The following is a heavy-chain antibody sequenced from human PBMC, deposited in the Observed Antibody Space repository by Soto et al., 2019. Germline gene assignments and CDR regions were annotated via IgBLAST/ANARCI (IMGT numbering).Heavy chain of an antibody. Sequence: QVQLVESGGGVVQSGKSLRLSCAASGFTFNTYVMHWVRQAPGKGLEWLAFVSSAGGSKYYADSVTGRFTISRDNSQXXXXXXMNSLGPEDTAVYYCARGGGYSGYDPLDYWGQGTLVTVSS. CDR3: ARGGGYSGYDPLDY. D-gene: IGHD5-12*01. J-gene: IGHJ4*02. CDR1: GFTFNTYV. V-gene: IGHV3-30-3*01. CDR2: VSSAGGSK.